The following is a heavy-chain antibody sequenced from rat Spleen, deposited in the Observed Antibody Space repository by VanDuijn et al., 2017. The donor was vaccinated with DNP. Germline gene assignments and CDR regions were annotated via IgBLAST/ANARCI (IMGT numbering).Heavy chain of an antibody. Sequence: EFHLVESGGGLVQPGRSLKLSCAASGITFSNSGMHWIRQAPTKGLEWVAAISTGGGNTYYRDSVKGRFTISRDNAKSTLYLQMDSLRSEETATYYCARHTIAAISAMDAWGQGTSVTVSS. J-gene: IGHJ4*01. CDR2: ISTGGGNT. V-gene: IGHV5S23*01. D-gene: IGHD1-2*01. CDR1: GITFSNSG. CDR3: ARHTIAAISAMDA.